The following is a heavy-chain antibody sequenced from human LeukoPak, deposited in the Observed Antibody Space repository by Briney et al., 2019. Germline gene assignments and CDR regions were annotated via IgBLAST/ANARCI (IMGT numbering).Heavy chain of an antibody. CDR1: GFTVITND. Sequence: GGSLRLSCAASGFTVITNDMTWVRQAPGKGLEWVSVLYSDGNTKYAGSVQGRFTISRDNPKKTLYLEMNSLSPDETAVYYCARGVEPMAANTLAYWGQGTLVTVSS. J-gene: IGHJ4*02. V-gene: IGHV3-53*01. CDR2: LYSDGNT. CDR3: ARGVEPMAANTLAY. D-gene: IGHD3-16*01.